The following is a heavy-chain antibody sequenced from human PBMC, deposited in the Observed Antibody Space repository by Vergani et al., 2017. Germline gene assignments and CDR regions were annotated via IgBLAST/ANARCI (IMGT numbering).Heavy chain of an antibody. CDR1: GFTFSSYA. CDR2: ISGSGGST. Sequence: EVQLLESGGGLVQPGGSLRLSCAASGFTFSSYAMSWVRQAPGKGLEWVSAISGSGGSTYYADSVKGRFTISRDNSKNTLYLQMNSLRAEDTAVYYCARVIPTYDYVWGSYRRRPYYFDYWGQGTLVTVSS. J-gene: IGHJ4*02. CDR3: ARVIPTYDYVWGSYRRRPYYFDY. V-gene: IGHV3-23*01. D-gene: IGHD3-16*02.